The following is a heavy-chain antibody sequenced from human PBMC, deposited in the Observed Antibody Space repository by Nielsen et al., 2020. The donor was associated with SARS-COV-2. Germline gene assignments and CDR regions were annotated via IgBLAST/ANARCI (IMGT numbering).Heavy chain of an antibody. D-gene: IGHD3-22*01. J-gene: IGHJ4*02. CDR3: AKDLHSSVYRPPL. CDR1: GFTFSSFG. Sequence: GGSLRLSCAASGFTFSSFGIHWVRQAPGKGLEWVAFISYDGSNKFYADSVKGRFTISRDGPRDTLYLQMNSLRPEDTAVYYCAKDLHSSVYRPPLWGQGTLVTVSS. CDR2: ISYDGSNK. V-gene: IGHV3-30*19.